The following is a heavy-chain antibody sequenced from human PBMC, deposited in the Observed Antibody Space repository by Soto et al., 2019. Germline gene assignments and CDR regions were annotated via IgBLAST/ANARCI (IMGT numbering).Heavy chain of an antibody. D-gene: IGHD3-10*01. V-gene: IGHV4-4*02. Sequence: QVQLQESGPGLVKPSGTLSLTCAVSSGSISSSNWWSRVRQPPGTGLDWIGEIYHSGSTNYNPSLKSRVTISVDKSKNQFSLKLSSVTAADTAVYYCARDRVGSGVAYYFDYWGQGTLVTVSS. CDR1: SGSISSSNW. J-gene: IGHJ4*02. CDR2: IYHSGST. CDR3: ARDRVGSGVAYYFDY.